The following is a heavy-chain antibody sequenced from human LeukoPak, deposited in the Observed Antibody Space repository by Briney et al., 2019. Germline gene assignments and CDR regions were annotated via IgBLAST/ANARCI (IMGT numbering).Heavy chain of an antibody. Sequence: GGSLRLSCAASGFTFSSYWMSWVRQAPGKGLEWVAVIWYDGSNKYYADSVKGRFTISRDNSKNTLYLQMNSLRAEDTAVYYCAKDPADSSWAFDYWGQGTLVTVSS. CDR3: AKDPADSSWAFDY. CDR1: GFTFSSYW. D-gene: IGHD6-13*01. J-gene: IGHJ4*02. CDR2: IWYDGSNK. V-gene: IGHV3-33*06.